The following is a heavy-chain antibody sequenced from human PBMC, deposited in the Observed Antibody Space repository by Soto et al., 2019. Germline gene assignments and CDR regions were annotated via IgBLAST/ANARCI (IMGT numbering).Heavy chain of an antibody. CDR1: GLTFSNYS. J-gene: IGHJ6*02. Sequence: PDGTLRLSCAASGLTFSNYSMNWDRQAPEKEPEWVAGVSARGCDTSYAASEKGRFTISSANSKDTLYLQMNSRRANDTAVYYCAKSSSRAHYYGMDVWGRGTTVAASS. D-gene: IGHD2-2*01. CDR3: AKSSSRAHYYGMDV. CDR2: VSARGCDT. V-gene: IGHV3-23*01.